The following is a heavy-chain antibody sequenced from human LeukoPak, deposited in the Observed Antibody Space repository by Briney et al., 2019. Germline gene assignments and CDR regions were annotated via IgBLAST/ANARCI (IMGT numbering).Heavy chain of an antibody. Sequence: PGGSLRLSCAASGNYWMHWVRQAPGKGLVWVSHISSDGSWTSYADSVKGRFTISRDNSKNTLYLQMNSLRAEDTAVYYCARDQLRGHHTFDIWGQGTMVTVSS. V-gene: IGHV3-74*01. CDR1: GNYW. CDR2: ISSDGSWT. D-gene: IGHD4-23*01. J-gene: IGHJ3*02. CDR3: ARDQLRGHHTFDI.